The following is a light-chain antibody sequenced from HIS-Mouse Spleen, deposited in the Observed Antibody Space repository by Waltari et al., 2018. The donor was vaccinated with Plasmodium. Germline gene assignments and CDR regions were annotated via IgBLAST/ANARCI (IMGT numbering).Light chain of an antibody. CDR1: SSDVGGYNY. Sequence: QSALTQPRSVSGSPGQSVTISCTGTSSDVGGYNYVSWYQQHPGKAPKLMFYDVSKRPSGVPDRFSGSKSGNTVSLTISGLQAEDEADYYCCSYAGSYTFVFGTGTKVTVL. CDR3: CSYAGSYTFV. J-gene: IGLJ1*01. CDR2: DVS. V-gene: IGLV2-11*01.